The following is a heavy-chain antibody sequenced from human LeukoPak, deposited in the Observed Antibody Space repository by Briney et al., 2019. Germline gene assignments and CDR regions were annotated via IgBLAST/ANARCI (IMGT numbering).Heavy chain of an antibody. CDR1: GGSISSHY. J-gene: IGHJ4*02. CDR3: ARVDGYCSSTSCPTYFDY. D-gene: IGHD2-2*01. Sequence: SSETLSLTCTVSGGSISSHYWSWIRQPPGKGLEWIGYIYYSGSTIYNPSLKSRVTISVDTSKNQFSLKLSSVTAADTAVYYCARVDGYCSSTSCPTYFDYWGQGTLVTVSS. CDR2: IYYSGST. V-gene: IGHV4-59*11.